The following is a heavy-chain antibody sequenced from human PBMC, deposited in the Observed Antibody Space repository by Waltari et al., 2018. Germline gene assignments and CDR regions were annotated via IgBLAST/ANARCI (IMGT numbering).Heavy chain of an antibody. Sequence: EVQLVESGGCLVQPGRSLRLSCAASGFTFDDYAMHWVRQAPGKGLEWVSGISWNSGSIGYADSVKGRFTISRDNAKNSLYLQMNSLRAEDTALYYCAKRRGNSRAGFDYWGQGTLVTVSS. CDR3: AKRRGNSRAGFDY. CDR1: GFTFDDYA. J-gene: IGHJ4*02. V-gene: IGHV3-9*01. CDR2: ISWNSGSI. D-gene: IGHD5-18*01.